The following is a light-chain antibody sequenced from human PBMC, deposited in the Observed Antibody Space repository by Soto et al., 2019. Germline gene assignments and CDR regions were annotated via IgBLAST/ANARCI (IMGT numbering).Light chain of an antibody. CDR3: QVWESSSDQRI. CDR2: DDN. V-gene: IGLV3-21*02. J-gene: IGLJ2*01. Sequence: SYELTQPPSASAAPGQTARITCGGDNFGGKSVHWYQQKAGQAPVVVVYDDNKLPSGIPERFSGSNSGDTATLTISRVEAVDEDDYYCQVWESSSDQRIFGGGTKLTVL. CDR1: NFGGKS.